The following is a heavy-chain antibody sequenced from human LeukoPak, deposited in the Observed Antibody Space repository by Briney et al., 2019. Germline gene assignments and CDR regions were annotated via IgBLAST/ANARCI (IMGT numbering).Heavy chain of an antibody. Sequence: PGGSLRLSCAASGFTFSSYAMSWVRQAPGKGLEWVSAISGSGGRTNYADSVKGRFTISRDNSKNTLYLQMNSLRAEDTAVYYCARDGERYFDWSLDAFDIWGQGTMVTVSS. CDR3: ARDGERYFDWSLDAFDI. D-gene: IGHD3-9*01. CDR2: ISGSGGRT. CDR1: GFTFSSYA. V-gene: IGHV3-23*01. J-gene: IGHJ3*02.